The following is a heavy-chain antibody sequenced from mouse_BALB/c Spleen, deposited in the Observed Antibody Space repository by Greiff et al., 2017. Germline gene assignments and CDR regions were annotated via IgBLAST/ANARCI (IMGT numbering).Heavy chain of an antibody. Sequence: QVQLKQSAAELARPGASVKMSCKASGYTFTSYTMHWVKQRPGQGLEWIGYINPSSGYTEYNQKFKDKTTLTADKSSSTAYMQLSSLTSEDSAVYYCAREGGLLYYAMDYWGQGTSVTVSS. J-gene: IGHJ4*01. CDR2: INPSSGYT. CDR3: AREGGLLYYAMDY. V-gene: IGHV1-4*02. CDR1: GYTFTSYT. D-gene: IGHD1-1*01.